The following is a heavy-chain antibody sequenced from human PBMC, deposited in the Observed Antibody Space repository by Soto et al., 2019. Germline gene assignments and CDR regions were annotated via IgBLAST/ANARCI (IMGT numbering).Heavy chain of an antibody. CDR1: GFPFGTYW. CDR3: ATWRFGELGDGMDV. CDR2: IKQDGSEK. Sequence: EAQLEESGGELVQPGGSLRLSCAASGFPFGTYWMTWVRQAPGKGLEWVANIKQDGSEKYYVDSVKGRFSVSRDNAKNSLDLQMNSLRGEDTGVYYCATWRFGELGDGMDVWGQGTTVTVSS. D-gene: IGHD3-10*01. V-gene: IGHV3-7*05. J-gene: IGHJ6*02.